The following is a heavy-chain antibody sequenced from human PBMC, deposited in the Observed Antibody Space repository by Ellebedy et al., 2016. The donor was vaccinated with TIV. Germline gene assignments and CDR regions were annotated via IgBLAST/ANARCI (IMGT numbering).Heavy chain of an antibody. J-gene: IGHJ6*02. CDR2: IYQDGSQK. Sequence: GESLKISCAASGFSFISYWMTWVRQAPGKGLEWVANIYQDGSQKYYVDSVKGRFTISRDNAKKSLYLQMHSLRVEDTAVYYCAREGAYGDHSPGHYGMDVWGQGTTVSVS. V-gene: IGHV3-7*03. D-gene: IGHD4-17*01. CDR1: GFSFISYW. CDR3: AREGAYGDHSPGHYGMDV.